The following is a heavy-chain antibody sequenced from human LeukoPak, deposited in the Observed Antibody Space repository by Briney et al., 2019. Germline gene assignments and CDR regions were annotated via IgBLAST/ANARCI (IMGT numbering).Heavy chain of an antibody. Sequence: GGSLRLSCAASGFTLSTFGNHWVRQAPGKGLEWVASISSDGNNKYYVGSMEGRFTISRDNSRNTLYLQMNSLRTEDTAVYYCAKAGAYDSSGYYYYLDYWGQGTLVTVPS. CDR1: GFTLSTFG. D-gene: IGHD3-22*01. V-gene: IGHV3-30*18. CDR3: AKAGAYDSSGYYYYLDY. J-gene: IGHJ4*02. CDR2: ISSDGNNK.